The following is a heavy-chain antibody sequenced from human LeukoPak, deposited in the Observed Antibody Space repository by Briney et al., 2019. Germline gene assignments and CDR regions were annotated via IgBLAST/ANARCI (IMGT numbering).Heavy chain of an antibody. CDR1: GFTFSSYS. V-gene: IGHV3-21*01. Sequence: GGSLRLSCAASGFTFSSYSMNWVRQAPGKGLEWVSSISSSSSYIYYADSVKGRFTISRDNAKNSLYLQMNSLRAEDTAVYYCARDWGEYSSSSRYYYYYMDVWGKGTTVTVSS. CDR3: ARDWGEYSSSSRYYYYYMDV. CDR2: ISSSSSYI. J-gene: IGHJ6*03. D-gene: IGHD6-6*01.